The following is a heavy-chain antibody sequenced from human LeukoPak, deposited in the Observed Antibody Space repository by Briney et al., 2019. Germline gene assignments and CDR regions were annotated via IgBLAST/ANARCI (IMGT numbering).Heavy chain of an antibody. CDR2: IYYSGST. Sequence: PSETLSLTCTVSGGSISSYYWSWIRQPPGKGLEWIGYIYYSGSTNYNPSLKSRVTISVDTSKNQFSLKLSSVTAADTAVYYCASLGWFGELNSDAFDIWGQGTMVTVSS. CDR3: ASLGWFGELNSDAFDI. V-gene: IGHV4-59*01. D-gene: IGHD3-10*01. CDR1: GGSISSYY. J-gene: IGHJ3*02.